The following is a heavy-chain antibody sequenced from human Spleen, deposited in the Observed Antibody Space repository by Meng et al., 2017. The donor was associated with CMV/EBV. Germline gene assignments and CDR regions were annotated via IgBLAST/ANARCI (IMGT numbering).Heavy chain of an antibody. V-gene: IGHV3-7*01. CDR2: IKQDGSEK. D-gene: IGHD1-26*01. Sequence: GESLKISCAASGFTFSSYWMSWVRQAPGKGLEWVANIKQDGSEKYYVDSVKGRFTISRDNAKNSLYLQMSSLRAEDTAVYYCARGDSGSYYNREEAFDYWGQGTLVTVSS. J-gene: IGHJ4*02. CDR3: ARGDSGSYYNREEAFDY. CDR1: GFTFSSYW.